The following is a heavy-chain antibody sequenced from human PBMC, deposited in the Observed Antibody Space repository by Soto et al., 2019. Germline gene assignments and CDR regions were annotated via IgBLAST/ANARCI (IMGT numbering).Heavy chain of an antibody. J-gene: IGHJ5*02. CDR3: ARDMNPDYYGPGGWFDP. Sequence: WGLLRVSCGAAGFTISSYGMHWVRQAPGKGLEWVAVIWYDGSNKYYADSVKGRFTISRDNSKNTLYLQMNSLRAEDTAVYYCARDMNPDYYGPGGWFDPWGQGTLVTVSS. CDR1: GFTISSYG. D-gene: IGHD3-10*01. CDR2: IWYDGSNK. V-gene: IGHV3-33*01.